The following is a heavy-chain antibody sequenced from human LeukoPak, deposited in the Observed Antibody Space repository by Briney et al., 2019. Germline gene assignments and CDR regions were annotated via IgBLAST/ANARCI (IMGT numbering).Heavy chain of an antibody. CDR1: GFTFSSYA. J-gene: IGHJ6*03. Sequence: PGGSLRLSCAASGFTFSSYAMSWVRQAPGGGLEWVSAISGSGDTTSHADSVKGRFTISRDNSENRLSLQMDSLRAEDTAVYFCAKDTTAWWYHRAYMDVWGKGTTVTVSS. CDR2: ISGSGDTT. CDR3: AKDTTAWWYHRAYMDV. D-gene: IGHD2-15*01. V-gene: IGHV3-23*01.